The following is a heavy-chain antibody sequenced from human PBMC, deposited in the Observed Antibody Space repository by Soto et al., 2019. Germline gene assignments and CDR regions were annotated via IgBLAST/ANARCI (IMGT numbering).Heavy chain of an antibody. V-gene: IGHV1-69*01. J-gene: IGHJ4*02. CDR1: GGTFSSYA. CDR3: ARGARVAAAGTGWTTDY. D-gene: IGHD6-13*01. CDR2: IIPSFGTA. Sequence: QVQLVQSGAEVKKPGSSVKVSCKASGGTFSSYAISWVRQAPGQGLEWMGGIIPSFGTANYAQKFQGRVTMTADESTSTAYRELGSLRSEDTAVYYCARGARVAAAGTGWTTDYWGQGTLVTVSS.